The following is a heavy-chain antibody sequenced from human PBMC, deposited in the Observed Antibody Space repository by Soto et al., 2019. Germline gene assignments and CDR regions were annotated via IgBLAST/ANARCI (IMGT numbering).Heavy chain of an antibody. CDR3: ARDLRKYYYDSSGRVNFDY. V-gene: IGHV1-69*13. CDR2: IIPIFGTA. CDR1: GGTFSSYA. J-gene: IGHJ4*02. D-gene: IGHD3-22*01. Sequence: SVKVSCKASGGTFSSYAISWVRQAPGQGLDWMGGIIPIFGTANYAQKFQGRVTITADESTSTAYMELSSLRSEDTAVYYCARDLRKYYYDSSGRVNFDYWGQGTLVTVSS.